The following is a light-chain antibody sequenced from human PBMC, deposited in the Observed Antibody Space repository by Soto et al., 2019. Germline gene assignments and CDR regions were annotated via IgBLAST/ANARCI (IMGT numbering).Light chain of an antibody. CDR1: NSDVGNYNF. CDR2: DVT. J-gene: IGLJ3*02. Sequence: QSALTQPRSVSGSPGQAVTISCTGTNSDVGNYNFVSWYQHHPGKAPKLMIYDVTKRPSGVPDRFSGSKSGNTASLTISGLQAEDDADYNCCTCAGSFHQFGGGTKLTVL. V-gene: IGLV2-11*01. CDR3: CTCAGSFHQ.